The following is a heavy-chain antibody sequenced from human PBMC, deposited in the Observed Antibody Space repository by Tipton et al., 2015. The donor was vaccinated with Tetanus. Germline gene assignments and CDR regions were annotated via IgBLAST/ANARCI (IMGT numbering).Heavy chain of an antibody. CDR2: INLSGRT. D-gene: IGHD3-10*01. CDR1: GFTFTSYA. CDR3: ARGIWFGPGPKFYFDS. J-gene: IGHJ4*02. V-gene: IGHV4-34*01. Sequence: LRLSCAASGFTFTSYAMSWVRQAPGKGLEWIGEINLSGRTNYNSSLKSRVTISVDTSKNQFSLKLSSVTAADTAVYYCARGIWFGPGPKFYFDSWGQGTLVAVSS.